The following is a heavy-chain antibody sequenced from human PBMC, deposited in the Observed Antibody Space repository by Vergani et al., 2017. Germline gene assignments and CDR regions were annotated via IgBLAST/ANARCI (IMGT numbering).Heavy chain of an antibody. CDR1: GFTFSSYS. V-gene: IGHV3-21*01. J-gene: IGHJ3*02. CDR3: AGSSYFDWPDAFYI. D-gene: IGHD3-9*01. Sequence: EVQLVESGGGLVKPGGSLRLSCAASGFTFSSYSMNWVRQAPGKGLEWVSSISSSSSYIYYADSVKGRFTISRDNAKNSLYLQMNSLRAEDTAVYYCAGSSYFDWPDAFYIWGQGTMVTVSS. CDR2: ISSSSSYI.